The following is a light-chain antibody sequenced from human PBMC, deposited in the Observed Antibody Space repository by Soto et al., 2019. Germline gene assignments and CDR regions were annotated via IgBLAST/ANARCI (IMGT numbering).Light chain of an antibody. CDR3: QQYNTYPWT. CDR2: ATS. Sequence: DIQMTQSPSSLSASVGDRVTITCRASQDIDFFLAWFQQKPGKAPKYLIYATSKLQDGVPSKFTGSGSGTEFTLTISTLQPEDFATYYCQQYNTYPWTFGPGTKV. V-gene: IGKV1-16*02. CDR1: QDIDFF. J-gene: IGKJ1*01.